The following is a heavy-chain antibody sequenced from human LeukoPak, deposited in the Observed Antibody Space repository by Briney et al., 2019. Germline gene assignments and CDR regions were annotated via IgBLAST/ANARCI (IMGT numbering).Heavy chain of an antibody. D-gene: IGHD2-2*01. CDR2: IYYSGST. CDR1: GGSISSSSCY. V-gene: IGHV4-39*07. CDR3: AKGSSTTCPCYRDH. J-gene: IGHJ4*02. Sequence: SETLSLTCTVSGGSISSSSCYWGWIRQPPGKGLEWIGSIYYSGSTYYNPSLKSRVTISVDTSKNQFSLKLSSVTAADTAVYYCAKGSSTTCPCYRDHWGQGTLVTVSS.